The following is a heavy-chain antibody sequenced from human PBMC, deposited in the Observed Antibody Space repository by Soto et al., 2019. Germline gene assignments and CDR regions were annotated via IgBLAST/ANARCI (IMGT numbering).Heavy chain of an antibody. J-gene: IGHJ5*02. D-gene: IGHD6-19*01. V-gene: IGHV1-69*06. CDR1: GGTFNSYA. CDR2: IIPVFGTG. Sequence: ASVKVSCKASGGTFNSYAISWLIQAPGQGPEWVGGIIPVFGTGNYAQKFQARVTITADKSTSTVYMELSSLTSEDSAVYYCAKGAPAGYSSGWLPNTWFDPWGQGTLVTVSS. CDR3: AKGAPAGYSSGWLPNTWFDP.